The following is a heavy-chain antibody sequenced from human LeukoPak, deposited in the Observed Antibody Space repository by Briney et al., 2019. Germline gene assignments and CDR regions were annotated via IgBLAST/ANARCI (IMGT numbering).Heavy chain of an antibody. V-gene: IGHV1-69*13. D-gene: IGHD6-19*01. CDR1: GGTSSSYA. Sequence: ASVRVSCKASGGTSSSYAISWVRQAPGQGLEWMGGIIPIFGTANYAQKFQGRVTITADESTSTAYMELSSLRSEDTAVYYCAREGSGFPFDPWGQGTLVTVSS. CDR2: IIPIFGTA. J-gene: IGHJ5*02. CDR3: AREGSGFPFDP.